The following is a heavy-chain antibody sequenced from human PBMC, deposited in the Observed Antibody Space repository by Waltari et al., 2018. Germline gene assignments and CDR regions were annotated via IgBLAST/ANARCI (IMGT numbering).Heavy chain of an antibody. D-gene: IGHD6-6*01. V-gene: IGHV3-33*01. CDR1: GFTLRTDG. CDR3: ARDRAEYSSSVPFDY. Sequence: QVQLVESGGGVVQPGGSLRLSCAAAGFTLRTDGMHWVRQVPGRGLGWGALLYPALSNEDSADSVKVRFSVSRDNSKNTMYLHMNSLRVEDTGVYYCARDRAEYSSSVPFDYWGQGTLVTVSS. J-gene: IGHJ4*02. CDR2: LYPALSNE.